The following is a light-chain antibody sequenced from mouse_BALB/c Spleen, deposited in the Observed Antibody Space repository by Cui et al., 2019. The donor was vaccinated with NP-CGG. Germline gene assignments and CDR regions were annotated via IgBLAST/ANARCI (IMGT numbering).Light chain of an antibody. J-gene: IGLJ1*01. CDR3: ALWCSNHWV. CDR2: GTN. V-gene: IGLV1*01. Sequence: QTVVTQESALTTSPGETVTLTCRSSIGAVTTNNYANWVQEKPDHLFTGLIGGTNNRAPGVPARFSGSLIGDKAALTITGAQTEDEAIYFCALWCSNHWVFGGGTKLTVL. CDR1: IGAVTTNNY.